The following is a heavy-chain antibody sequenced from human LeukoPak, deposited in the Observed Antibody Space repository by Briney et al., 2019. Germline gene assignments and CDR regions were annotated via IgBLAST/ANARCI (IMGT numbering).Heavy chain of an antibody. J-gene: IGHJ5*02. CDR1: GGSFSGYY. Sequence: SETLSLTCAVYGGSFSGYYWSWVRQPPGKGLEWIWEINHSGSTNYNPSLKSRVTISVDTSKNQFSLKLSSVTAADTAVYYCARRYCSSTSCLIRRFDPWGQGTLVTVSS. V-gene: IGHV4-34*01. D-gene: IGHD2-2*01. CDR2: INHSGST. CDR3: ARRYCSSTSCLIRRFDP.